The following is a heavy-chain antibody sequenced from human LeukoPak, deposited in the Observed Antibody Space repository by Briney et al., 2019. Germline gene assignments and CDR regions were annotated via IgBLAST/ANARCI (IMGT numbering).Heavy chain of an antibody. CDR1: GGSISNNNYY. CDR2: IYYTGST. D-gene: IGHD3-22*01. V-gene: IGHV4-39*01. J-gene: IGHJ4*02. CDR3: AGHRGDYYDSSGSFDY. Sequence: SETLSLTCTVSGGSISNNNYYWGWIRQPPGKGLEWIGNIYYTGSTYYDPSLKSRVTISVDTSKNQFSLKLSSVTAADTAVYYCAGHRGDYYDSSGSFDYRGQGTLVTVSS.